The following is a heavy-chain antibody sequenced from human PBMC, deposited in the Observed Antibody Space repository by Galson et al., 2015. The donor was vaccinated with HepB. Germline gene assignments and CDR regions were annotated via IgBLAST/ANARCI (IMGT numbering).Heavy chain of an antibody. CDR3: ARDEYSSGWYRTVDAFDI. Sequence: SVKVSCKASGYTFTSYGISWVRQAPGQGLEWMGWISAYNGNTNYAQKLQGRVTMTTDTSTSTAYMELRSLRSDDTAVYYCARDEYSSGWYRTVDAFDIWGQGTMVTVSS. J-gene: IGHJ3*02. V-gene: IGHV1-18*04. CDR1: GYTFTSYG. CDR2: ISAYNGNT. D-gene: IGHD6-19*01.